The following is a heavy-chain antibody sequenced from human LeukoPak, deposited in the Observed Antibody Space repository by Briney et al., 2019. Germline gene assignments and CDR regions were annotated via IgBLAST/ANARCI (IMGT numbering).Heavy chain of an antibody. CDR2: INPNSGGT. CDR3: ASPFAYCGGDCWAPNAFDI. Sequence: ASVKVSCKASGYTFTGYYMHWVRQAPGQGLEWMGWINPNSGGTNYAQKFQGRVTMTRDTSISTAYMELSSLKSDDTAVYYCASPFAYCGGDCWAPNAFDIWGQGTMVTVSS. D-gene: IGHD2-21*02. V-gene: IGHV1-2*02. J-gene: IGHJ3*02. CDR1: GYTFTGYY.